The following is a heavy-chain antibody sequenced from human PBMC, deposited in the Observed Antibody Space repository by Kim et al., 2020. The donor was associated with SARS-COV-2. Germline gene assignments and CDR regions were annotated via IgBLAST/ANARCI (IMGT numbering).Heavy chain of an antibody. CDR3: ARWGYCSGGSCYYDH. V-gene: IGHV4-59*01. D-gene: IGHD2-15*01. J-gene: IGHJ4*02. Sequence: SLKSRVTISVDTPKNQFSLTLSSVAAADTAVYYCARWGYCSGGSCYYDHWGQGTLVTVSS.